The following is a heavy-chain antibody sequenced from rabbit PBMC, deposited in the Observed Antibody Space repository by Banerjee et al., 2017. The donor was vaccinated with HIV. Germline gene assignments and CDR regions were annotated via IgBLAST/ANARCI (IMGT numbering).Heavy chain of an antibody. Sequence: QEQLEESGGDLVKPEGSLTLTCTASGFSFSSSDYMCWVRQAPGKGLEWIACIYAGSSGSTYYATWAKGRCTIPKASSTTGTLQMTSLTAADTATYFCARDFAVVIGWNFNLWGPATLVTVS. D-gene: IGHD1-1*01. CDR1: GFSFSSSDY. CDR3: ARDFAVVIGWNFNL. V-gene: IGHV1S45*01. J-gene: IGHJ4*01. CDR2: IYAGSSGST.